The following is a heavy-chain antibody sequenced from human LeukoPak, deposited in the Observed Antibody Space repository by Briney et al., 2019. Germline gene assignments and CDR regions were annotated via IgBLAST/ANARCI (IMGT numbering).Heavy chain of an antibody. CDR1: GGTFSSYA. CDR2: IIPILGIA. Sequence: SVKVSCKASGGTFSSYAISWVRQAPGQGLEWMGRIIPILGIANYAQKFQGRVTITADKSTSTAYMELSSLRSEDTAVYYCARELVTMVRGVIISYDTLNDYWGQGTLVTVSS. CDR3: ARELVTMVRGVIISYDTLNDY. J-gene: IGHJ4*02. D-gene: IGHD3-10*01. V-gene: IGHV1-69*04.